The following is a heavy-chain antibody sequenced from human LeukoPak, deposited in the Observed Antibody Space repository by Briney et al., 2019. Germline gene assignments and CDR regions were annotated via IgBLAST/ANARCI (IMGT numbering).Heavy chain of an antibody. V-gene: IGHV3-21*01. CDR2: INTVASYI. CDR1: GLTFSSFS. Sequence: GGSLRLSCAASGLTFSSFSFNWVRQGPGKGLEWVSSINTVASYIYYADSVKGRFTISRDNAKNSLYLQMNSLRAEDTAVYYWARDFDSSTSCFAYWGQGTLVTVSS. CDR3: ARDFDSSTSCFAY. J-gene: IGHJ4*02. D-gene: IGHD2-2*01.